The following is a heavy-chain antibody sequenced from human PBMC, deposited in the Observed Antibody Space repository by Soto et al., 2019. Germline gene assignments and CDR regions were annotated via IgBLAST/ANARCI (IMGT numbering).Heavy chain of an antibody. Sequence: SVKVSCKASGGTFNSYAIDWVRQAPGQGLEWMGGIIPIFGTTNYPQKLQGRVKLTADESTRTAYMELSTLRSEDTAVYYCARETGTMIVDHWGQGTLVTVSS. D-gene: IGHD3-22*01. V-gene: IGHV1-69*13. CDR3: ARETGTMIVDH. CDR1: GGTFNSYA. J-gene: IGHJ4*02. CDR2: IIPIFGTT.